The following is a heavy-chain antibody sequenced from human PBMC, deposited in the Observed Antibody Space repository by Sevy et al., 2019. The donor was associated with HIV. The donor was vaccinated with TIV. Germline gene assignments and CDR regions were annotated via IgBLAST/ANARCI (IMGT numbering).Heavy chain of an antibody. V-gene: IGHV1-18*01. CDR2: ISAYNGNT. CDR3: AGGGNRYNWNADYFDY. Sequence: ASVKVSCKASGYTFTSYGISWVRQAPGQGLEWMGWISAYNGNTNYAQKLQGRVTMTTDTSTSTAYMELRSLRSDDTAGYYCAGGGNRYNWNADYFDYWGQGTLVTVSS. D-gene: IGHD1-1*01. J-gene: IGHJ4*02. CDR1: GYTFTSYG.